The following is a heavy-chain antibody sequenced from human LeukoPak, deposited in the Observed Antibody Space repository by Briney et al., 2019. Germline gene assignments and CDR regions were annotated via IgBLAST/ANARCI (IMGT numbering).Heavy chain of an antibody. D-gene: IGHD6-19*01. J-gene: IGHJ6*02. CDR2: ISGNGGTT. V-gene: IGHV3-23*01. Sequence: GGSLRLSCAASAFTFSSYALSWVRQAPGKGLEWVSAISGNGGTTHYADSVKGRFTISRDNSKNTLYLQINTLRAEDTAVYYCAKAPSGWYYYYGMDVWGQGTTVTVSS. CDR1: AFTFSSYA. CDR3: AKAPSGWYYYYGMDV.